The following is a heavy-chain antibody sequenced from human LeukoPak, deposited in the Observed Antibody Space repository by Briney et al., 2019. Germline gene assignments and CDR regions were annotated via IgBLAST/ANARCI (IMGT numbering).Heavy chain of an antibody. CDR1: GYSISSGYY. V-gene: IGHV4-38-2*02. CDR2: IYHSGGT. CDR3: ARDGYYGGNYFDY. Sequence: SETLSLTCTVSGYSISSGYYWGWIRQPPGKGLEWIGSIYHSGGTYYNPSLKSRVTISVDTSKNQFSLKLSSVTAADTAVYYCARDGYYGGNYFDYWGQGTLVTVSS. J-gene: IGHJ4*02. D-gene: IGHD4-23*01.